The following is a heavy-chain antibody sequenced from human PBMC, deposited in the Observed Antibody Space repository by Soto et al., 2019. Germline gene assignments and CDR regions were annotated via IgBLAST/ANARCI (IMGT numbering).Heavy chain of an antibody. CDR1: VYXFTNYW. Sequence: XLKISCKSSVYXFTNYWITWVRHMPGKGLAWMGRIDPSSSYTNYSPSFQGHVPISADKSINTAYLQWGSLKASDTAMYFSASGGRYSSGWYDAFDIWGQWKMGT. V-gene: IGHV5-10-1*01. CDR3: ASGGRYSSGWYDAFDI. J-gene: IGHJ3*02. D-gene: IGHD6-19*01. CDR2: IDPSSSYT.